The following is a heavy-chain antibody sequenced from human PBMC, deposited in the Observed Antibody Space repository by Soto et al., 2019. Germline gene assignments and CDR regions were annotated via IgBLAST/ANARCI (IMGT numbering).Heavy chain of an antibody. CDR1: GFTFSSYG. J-gene: IGHJ6*02. V-gene: IGHV3-33*01. D-gene: IGHD2-2*01. CDR3: ARGDIVVVPVYYYYGMDV. Sequence: GGSLRLSCAASGFTFSSYGMHWVRQAPGKGLEWVAVIWYDGSKKYYADSVKGRFTISRDNSKNTLYLQMNSLRAEDTAVYYCARGDIVVVPVYYYYGMDVWGQGTTVTVSS. CDR2: IWYDGSKK.